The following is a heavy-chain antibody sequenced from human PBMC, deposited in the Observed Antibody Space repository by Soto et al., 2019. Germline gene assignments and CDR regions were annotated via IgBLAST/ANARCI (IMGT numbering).Heavy chain of an antibody. CDR3: VKPIWGGTVTSDFQQ. V-gene: IGHV3-30*18. Sequence: QVQLVESGGGVVQPGRSLRLSCTASGFTFNSHGMHWVRQAPGKGLEWVAGLSYDGINKFYLDSVKGRFTISRDNAKNTVYLQMNSLRADDTALYFCVKPIWGGTVTSDFQQWGQGTLVSVSS. J-gene: IGHJ1*01. CDR2: LSYDGINK. CDR1: GFTFNSHG. D-gene: IGHD4-17*01.